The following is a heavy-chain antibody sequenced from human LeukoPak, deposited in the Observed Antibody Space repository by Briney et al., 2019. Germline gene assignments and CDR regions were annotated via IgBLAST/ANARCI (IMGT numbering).Heavy chain of an antibody. J-gene: IGHJ3*02. CDR1: GFTFSSYS. V-gene: IGHV3-21*01. D-gene: IGHD3-22*01. CDR2: ISSSSSYI. Sequence: PGGSLRLSCAASGFTFSSYSMNWVRQAPGKGLEWVSSISSSSSYIYYADSVKGRFTISRDNVKNSLYLQMNSLRVEDTAVYYCARVDDSSEAFDIWGQGTMVTVSS. CDR3: ARVDDSSEAFDI.